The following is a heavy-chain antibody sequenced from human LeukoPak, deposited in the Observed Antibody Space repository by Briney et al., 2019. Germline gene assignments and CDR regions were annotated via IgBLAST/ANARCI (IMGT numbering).Heavy chain of an antibody. CDR1: GDTFSSYA. J-gene: IGHJ4*02. V-gene: IGHV1-69*05. D-gene: IGHD3-10*01. CDR3: AGNYGSGSYYFDY. CDR2: IIPIFGTT. Sequence: ASVKVSCKASGDTFSSYAISWVRQAPGQGLEWMGGIIPIFGTTNYAQKFQGRVTITTDESTSTAYMELSSLRSEDTAVYYCAGNYGSGSYYFDYWGQGTLVTVSS.